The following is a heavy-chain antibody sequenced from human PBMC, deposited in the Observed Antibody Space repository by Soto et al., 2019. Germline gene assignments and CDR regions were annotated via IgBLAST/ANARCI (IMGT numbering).Heavy chain of an antibody. CDR3: ARNRIQCTYGKNNYHKYGMDV. D-gene: IGHD2-2*01. V-gene: IGHV1-18*01. Sequence: ASVTVSCKASGYTFTSYGITWVRQAPGKGLEWVGWISAYDGDTQHGQTLQVRVTMTTDTSTRTAHTELRRLRSYDTAVYYCARNRIQCTYGKNNYHKYGMDVWGQGTMVTGSS. CDR1: GYTFTSYG. J-gene: IGHJ6*02. CDR2: ISAYDGDT.